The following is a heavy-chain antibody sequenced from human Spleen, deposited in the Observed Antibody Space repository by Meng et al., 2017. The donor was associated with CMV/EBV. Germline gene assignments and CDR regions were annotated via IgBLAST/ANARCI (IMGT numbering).Heavy chain of an antibody. Sequence: GESLKISCAASGFTFSSYWMHWVRQAPGKGLVWVARIKTDGTYSNYADHVKGRLTISRDNARNTLYLQMNSLRGEDTAVYFCVRDGDHWNFDYWGQGTLVTVS. CDR1: GFTFSSYW. D-gene: IGHD1-1*01. J-gene: IGHJ4*02. V-gene: IGHV3-74*01. CDR2: IKTDGTYS. CDR3: VRDGDHWNFDY.